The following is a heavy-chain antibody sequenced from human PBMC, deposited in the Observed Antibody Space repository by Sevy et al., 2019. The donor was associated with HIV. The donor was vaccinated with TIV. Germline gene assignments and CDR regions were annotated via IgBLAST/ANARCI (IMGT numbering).Heavy chain of an antibody. V-gene: IGHV3-48*01. CDR3: ARTKSNTAMVSSDY. CDR2: ISSSSSTM. J-gene: IGHJ4*02. CDR1: EFSFSSYS. Sequence: GGSLILSCAASEFSFSSYSMNWVRHAPGQGLEWVSYISSSSSTMYYADSVKGRFTISRDNAKNSLYLQMNTLRAEDTAVYYCARTKSNTAMVSSDYWGQGTLVTVSS. D-gene: IGHD5-18*01.